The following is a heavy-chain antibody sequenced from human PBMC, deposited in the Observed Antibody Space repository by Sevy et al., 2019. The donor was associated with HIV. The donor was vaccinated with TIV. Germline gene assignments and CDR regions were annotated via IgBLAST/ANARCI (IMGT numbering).Heavy chain of an antibody. CDR3: ARTRTTIVRGVIPYFDY. Sequence: GESLKISCKGSGYSFTSYWIGWVRQMPGKGLEWMGIIYPGDSDTRYCPSFQGQVTISADKSISTAYLQWSSLKASDTAMYYCARTRTTIVRGVIPYFDYWGQGTLVTVSS. J-gene: IGHJ4*02. V-gene: IGHV5-51*01. D-gene: IGHD3-10*01. CDR1: GYSFTSYW. CDR2: IYPGDSDT.